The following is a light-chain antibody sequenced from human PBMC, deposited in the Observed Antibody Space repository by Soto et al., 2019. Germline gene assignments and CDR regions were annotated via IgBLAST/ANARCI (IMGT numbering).Light chain of an antibody. Sequence: EIVLTQSPATLSLSPGERATLSCRASQSVSSYLAWYQQKPGQAPRLLIYDAPNRATGTPARFRGSGSGTDFPLTISRLEPEDFAVYYCQQRSNWPKWTFGQGTKVEIK. CDR2: DAP. V-gene: IGKV3-11*01. J-gene: IGKJ1*01. CDR1: QSVSSY. CDR3: QQRSNWPKWT.